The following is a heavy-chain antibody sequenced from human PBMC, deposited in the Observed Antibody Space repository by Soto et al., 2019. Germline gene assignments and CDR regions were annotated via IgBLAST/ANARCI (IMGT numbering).Heavy chain of an antibody. Sequence: SVKVSCKASGGTFSSYAISWVRQAPGQGLEWMGGIIPIFGTPNYAQKFQGRVTITADESTSTAYMELSSLRSEDTAVYYCARPIQYYFDTSAQSAWFDPWGQGTLVTVSS. CDR3: ARPIQYYFDTSAQSAWFDP. V-gene: IGHV1-69*13. J-gene: IGHJ5*02. CDR2: IIPIFGTP. CDR1: GGTFSSYA. D-gene: IGHD3-22*01.